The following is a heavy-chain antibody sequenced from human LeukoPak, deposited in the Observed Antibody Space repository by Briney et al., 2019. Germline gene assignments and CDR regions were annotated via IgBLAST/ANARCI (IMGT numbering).Heavy chain of an antibody. D-gene: IGHD6-13*01. CDR2: INTNTGNP. Sequence: GASVKVSCKASGYTFTSYAMNWVRQAPGQGLEWMGWINTNTGNPTYAQGFTGRFVFSLDTSVSTAYLQISSLKAEDTAVYYCARGGGVWYSSSWYPFDYWGQGTLVTVSS. CDR1: GYTFTSYA. CDR3: ARGGGVWYSSSWYPFDY. V-gene: IGHV7-4-1*02. J-gene: IGHJ4*02.